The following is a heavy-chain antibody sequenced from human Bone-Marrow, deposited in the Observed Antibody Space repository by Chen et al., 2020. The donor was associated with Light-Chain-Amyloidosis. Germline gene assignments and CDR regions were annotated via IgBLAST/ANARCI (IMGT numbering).Heavy chain of an antibody. D-gene: IGHD6-25*01. CDR2: SRSTAYGGTA. CDR3: TRRVRLRATAGGRPGGRPVDF. J-gene: IGHJ4*02. Sequence: DVQLVESGGGLVQPGRSLRLSCTASGFTFGDYALNWVRQAPGKRLEWVGFSRSTAYGGTAEYAASVKGRFIISRYDSKNIADLQMNSLHTDDTAVYFGTRRVRLRATAGGRPGGRPVDFWGQGTLVTVSS. CDR1: GFTFGDYA. V-gene: IGHV3-49*04.